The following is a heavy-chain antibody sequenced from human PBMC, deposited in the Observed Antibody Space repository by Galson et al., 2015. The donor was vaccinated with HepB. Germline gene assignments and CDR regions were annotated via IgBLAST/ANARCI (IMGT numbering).Heavy chain of an antibody. J-gene: IGHJ6*03. V-gene: IGHV1-46*03. CDR1: GYTFTSYY. Sequence: SVKVSCKASGYTFTSYYMHWVRQAPGQGLEWMGIINPSGGSTSYAQKFQGRVTMTRDTSTSTVYMELSSLRSEDTAVYYCARDPVPSRVYDSSGSRAYYYYYMDVWGKGTTATVSS. D-gene: IGHD3-22*01. CDR3: ARDPVPSRVYDSSGSRAYYYYYMDV. CDR2: INPSGGST.